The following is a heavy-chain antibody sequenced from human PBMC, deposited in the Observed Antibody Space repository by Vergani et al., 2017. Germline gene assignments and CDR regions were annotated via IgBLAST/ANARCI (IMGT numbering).Heavy chain of an antibody. CDR3: AKAFSELGSSWYVAFDI. Sequence: EVQLVESGGGLVKPGGSLRLSCAASGFTFSSYSMNWVRQAPGKGLEWVSAISGSGGSTYYADSVKGRFTISRDNSKNTLYLQMNSLRAEDTAVYYCAKAFSELGSSWYVAFDIWGQGTMVTVSS. CDR1: GFTFSSYS. J-gene: IGHJ3*02. D-gene: IGHD6-13*01. CDR2: ISGSGGST. V-gene: IGHV3-23*04.